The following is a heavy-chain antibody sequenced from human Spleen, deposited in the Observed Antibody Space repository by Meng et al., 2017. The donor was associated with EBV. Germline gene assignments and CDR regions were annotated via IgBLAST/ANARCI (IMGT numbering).Heavy chain of an antibody. Sequence: ELQESGPRLLKPSXXXXLXXXVSGDSISANSSYWGWIRQAPGKGLQWIGSIYYSGTTYYSPSLKSRLTISIDTSKNQFSLKMNSVTAADTAVYYCARQVTEWQRFFDYWGQGALVTVSS. D-gene: IGHD5-12*01. J-gene: IGHJ4*02. CDR2: IYYSGTT. V-gene: IGHV4-39*01. CDR1: GDSISANSSY. CDR3: ARQVTEWQRFFDY.